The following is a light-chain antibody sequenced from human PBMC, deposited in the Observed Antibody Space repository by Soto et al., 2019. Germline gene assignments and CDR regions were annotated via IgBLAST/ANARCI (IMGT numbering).Light chain of an antibody. V-gene: IGLV2-14*01. CDR3: SSYTSSSTHAV. CDR2: DVS. J-gene: IGLJ2*01. CDR1: SSDIGNY. Sequence: QSALTQPASVSGSPGQSITISCTGTSSDIGNYVSWYQQHPGKAPKLMIYDVSNRPSGVSIRFSGSKSGNTASLTISGLQAEDEAAYYCSSYTSSSTHAVFGGGTKLTVL.